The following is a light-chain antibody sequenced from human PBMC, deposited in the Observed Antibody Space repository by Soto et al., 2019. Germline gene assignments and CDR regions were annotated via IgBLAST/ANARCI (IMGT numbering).Light chain of an antibody. CDR3: QQYDSSTWT. CDR1: QSVSSSF. V-gene: IGKV3-20*01. CDR2: GAS. Sequence: EIVLTQSPGTLSLSPGERATLSCRASQSVSSSFLAWYQQKPGQAPRLLIYGASSRTTGIPDTFSGSGSGTDFTLTISRLEPEDFAVYYCQQYDSSTWTFGQGTKVEIK. J-gene: IGKJ1*01.